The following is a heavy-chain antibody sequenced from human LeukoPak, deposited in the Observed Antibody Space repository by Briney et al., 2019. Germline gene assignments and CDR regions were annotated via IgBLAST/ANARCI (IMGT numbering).Heavy chain of an antibody. CDR1: GYTFTNYY. J-gene: IGHJ4*02. Sequence: ASVKVSCKASGYTFTNYYMHWVRQAPGQGLEWMGIINPSGGSTSYAQKFQGRVTMTKDTSTSTVYMELSSLRSEDTAVYYCARSYSNTSPFDYWGQGTLVTVSS. D-gene: IGHD6-6*01. CDR3: ARSYSNTSPFDY. CDR2: INPSGGST. V-gene: IGHV1-46*01.